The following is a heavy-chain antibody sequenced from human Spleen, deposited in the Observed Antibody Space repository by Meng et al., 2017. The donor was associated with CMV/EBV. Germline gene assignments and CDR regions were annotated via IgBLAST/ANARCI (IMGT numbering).Heavy chain of an antibody. CDR1: RYTFTEYH. CDR2: INPKSGGT. CDR3: ARTRSGYYYGDY. Sequence: ASVKVSCKASRYTFTEYHMHWVRQAPGQGLEWMGWINPKSGGTNYAQKFQGRVTMTRDTSINTAYMELSRLRSDDTAVYYCARTRSGYYYGDYWGQGTLVTVSS. D-gene: IGHD3-22*01. J-gene: IGHJ4*02. V-gene: IGHV1-2*02.